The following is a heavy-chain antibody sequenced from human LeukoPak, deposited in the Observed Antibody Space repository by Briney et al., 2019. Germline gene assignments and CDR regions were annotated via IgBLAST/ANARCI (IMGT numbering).Heavy chain of an antibody. CDR2: INPNSGGT. V-gene: IGHV1-2*04. CDR3: ARWGDPLRLYYYYGMDV. J-gene: IGHJ6*02. CDR1: GYTFTSYY. D-gene: IGHD5-12*01. Sequence: ASVKVSCKASGYTFTSYYMHWVRQAPGQGLEWMGWINPNSGGTNYAQKFQGWVTMTRDTSISTAYMELSRLRSDDTAVYYCARWGDPLRLYYYYGMDVWGQGTTVTVSS.